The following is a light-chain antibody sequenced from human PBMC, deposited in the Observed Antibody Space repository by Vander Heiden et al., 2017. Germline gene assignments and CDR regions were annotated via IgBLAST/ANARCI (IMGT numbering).Light chain of an antibody. CDR2: AAS. V-gene: IGKV1-39*01. J-gene: IGKJ2*02. Sequence: DIQLTQSPSSLSASVGDRVTITCRASQSISGYLNWYQQKPGKAPKLLIYAASTLESGVPSRFSGSESGTDFTLTVRSLQPDDFATYYCQQSYSTPCTFGQGTKVEIK. CDR1: QSISGY. CDR3: QQSYSTPCT.